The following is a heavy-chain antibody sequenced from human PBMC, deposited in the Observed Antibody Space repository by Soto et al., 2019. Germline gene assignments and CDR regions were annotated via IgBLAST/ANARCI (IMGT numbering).Heavy chain of an antibody. CDR3: ARRNFNYYYFDS. CDR2: IYSGDSDT. Sequence: GESLKISCTGSGYTFNDYWFGWVRQMPGKGLEWMGVIYSGDSDTRYTPSFQGQVTISVDSSISTAYLQWSSLKASDTAMYYCARRNFNYYYFDSWGQGTLVTVS. CDR1: GYTFNDYW. D-gene: IGHD1-7*01. J-gene: IGHJ4*02. V-gene: IGHV5-51*01.